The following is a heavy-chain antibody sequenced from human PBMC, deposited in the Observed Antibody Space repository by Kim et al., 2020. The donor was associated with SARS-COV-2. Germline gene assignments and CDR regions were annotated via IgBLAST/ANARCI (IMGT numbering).Heavy chain of an antibody. D-gene: IGHD3-9*01. J-gene: IGHJ5*02. CDR2: INPSGGST. Sequence: ASVKVSCKASGYTFTSYYMHWVRQAPGQGLEWMGIINPSGGSTSYAQKFQGRVTMTRDTSTSTVYMELSSLRSEDTAVYYCARDEGVLRYFDWSNWFDPWGQGTLVTVSS. CDR1: GYTFTSYY. V-gene: IGHV1-46*01. CDR3: ARDEGVLRYFDWSNWFDP.